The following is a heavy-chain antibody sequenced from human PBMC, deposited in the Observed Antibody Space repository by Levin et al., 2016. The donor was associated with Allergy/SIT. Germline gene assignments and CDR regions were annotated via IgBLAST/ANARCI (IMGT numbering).Heavy chain of an antibody. CDR1: GGTFSSYA. Sequence: SVKVSCKASGGTFSSYAINWVRQAPGQGLEWMGGIIPIFGAANYAQKFQEKVTITADESSSTAYMELSSLRSEDTAVYFCARVLVVPTSTEKYFDYWGQGTLVTVSS. V-gene: IGHV1-69*13. D-gene: IGHD2-2*01. CDR2: IIPIFGAA. CDR3: ARVLVVPTSTEKYFDY. J-gene: IGHJ4*02.